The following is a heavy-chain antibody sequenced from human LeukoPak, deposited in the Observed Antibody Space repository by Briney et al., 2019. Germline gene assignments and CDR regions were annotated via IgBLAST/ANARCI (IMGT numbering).Heavy chain of an antibody. CDR1: GFTFSSSI. J-gene: IGHJ4*02. D-gene: IGHD3-3*02. V-gene: IGHV3-23*01. Sequence: GGSLRHSCAASGFTFSSSIMNWVRQAPGKGLEWVSTITSSGGSTYYADSVKGRFTISRDNSKNTLFLQMNSLRAEDTAVYYCAKDADAVLAPDYWGQGTLVTVSS. CDR2: ITSSGGST. CDR3: AKDADAVLAPDY.